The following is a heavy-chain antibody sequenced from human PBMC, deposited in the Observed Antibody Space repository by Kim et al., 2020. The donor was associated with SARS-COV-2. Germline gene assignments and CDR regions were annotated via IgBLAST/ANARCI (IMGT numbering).Heavy chain of an antibody. CDR2: IGLNSGDI. CDR3: ASSTFKYYYYLIDV. J-gene: IGHJ6*02. Sequence: GGSLRLSCAASGFTFGQYSLHWVRPAPGKGLEWVSGIGLNSGDIGYADSVKGRFTISRDNAKNSLYLQMNSLRGENTAFYYCASSTFKYYYYLIDVWG. D-gene: IGHD1-1*01. V-gene: IGHV3-9*01. CDR1: GFTFGQYS.